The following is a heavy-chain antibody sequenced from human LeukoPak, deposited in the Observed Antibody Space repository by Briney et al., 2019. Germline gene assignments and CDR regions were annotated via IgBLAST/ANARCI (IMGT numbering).Heavy chain of an antibody. J-gene: IGHJ6*02. CDR3: ARVVGVRGYDYGMDV. Sequence: SETLSLTCAVSGGPISSGGYSWSWIRQPPGKGLEWIGYIYHSGSTYYNPSLKSRVTISVDRSKNQFSLKLSSVTAADTAVYYCARVVGVRGYDYGMDVWGQGTTVTASS. V-gene: IGHV4-30-2*01. CDR1: GGPISSGGYS. CDR2: IYHSGST. D-gene: IGHD3-10*01.